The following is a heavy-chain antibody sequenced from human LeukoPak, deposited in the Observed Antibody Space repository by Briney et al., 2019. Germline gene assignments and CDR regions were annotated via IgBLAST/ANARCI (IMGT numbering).Heavy chain of an antibody. D-gene: IGHD6-13*01. V-gene: IGHV1-8*01. CDR3: ARSWQQQSGWFDP. CDR1: GYTFTSYD. J-gene: IGHJ5*02. CDR2: MNPNSGNT. Sequence: ASVKVSCKASGYTFTSYDINWVRQATGQGLEWMGWMNPNSGNTGYAQKFQGRVTMTRNTSISTAYMELGSLRSEDTAVYYCARSWQQQSGWFDPWGQGTLVTVSS.